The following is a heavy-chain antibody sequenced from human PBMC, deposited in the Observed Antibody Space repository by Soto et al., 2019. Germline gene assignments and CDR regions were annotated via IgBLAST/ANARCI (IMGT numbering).Heavy chain of an antibody. V-gene: IGHV1-2*04. Sequence: QVQLVQSGAEVKRPGASVTVSCRSSGDTFNDYYIHWVRQAPGQGLEWMGWLNPNGGVTKYAQKFQGWVSMTRDTSSRTVYMQLSRLRSDDTAVYYCARESGGATATLDYYYFYMDVWGTGTTVTVSS. CDR2: LNPNGGVT. CDR3: ARESGGATATLDYYYFYMDV. D-gene: IGHD5-12*01. CDR1: GDTFNDYY. J-gene: IGHJ6*03.